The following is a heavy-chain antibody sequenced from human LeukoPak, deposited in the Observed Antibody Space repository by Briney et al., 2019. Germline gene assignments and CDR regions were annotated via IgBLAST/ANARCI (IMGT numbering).Heavy chain of an antibody. Sequence: PSGTLSLTCAVSGGSISSSNWWSWVRQPPGKGLEWIGESYHSGSTNYNPSLKSRVTISVDKSKNQFSLKLSSVTAADTAVYYCARAEGYDYVWGSYPYYFDYWGQGTLVTVSS. D-gene: IGHD3-16*01. CDR1: GGSISSSNW. CDR3: ARAEGYDYVWGSYPYYFDY. CDR2: SYHSGST. V-gene: IGHV4-4*02. J-gene: IGHJ4*02.